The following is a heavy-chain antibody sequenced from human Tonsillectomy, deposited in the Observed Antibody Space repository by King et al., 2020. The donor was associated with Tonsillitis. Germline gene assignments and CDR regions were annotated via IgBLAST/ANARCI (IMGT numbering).Heavy chain of an antibody. CDR2: IKSKTDGGTT. Sequence: VQLVESGGGLVKPGGSLRLSCAASGFTFSNAWMSWVRQAPGKGLEWGGRIKSKTDGGTTDYAAPVKDRFTISRHDSKNTLYLQMNSLKTEDTAVYYCTTGGISAGAGSSVLFDYWGQGTLVTVSS. J-gene: IGHJ4*02. V-gene: IGHV3-15*01. CDR3: TTGGISAGAGSSVLFDY. D-gene: IGHD6-19*01. CDR1: GFTFSNAW.